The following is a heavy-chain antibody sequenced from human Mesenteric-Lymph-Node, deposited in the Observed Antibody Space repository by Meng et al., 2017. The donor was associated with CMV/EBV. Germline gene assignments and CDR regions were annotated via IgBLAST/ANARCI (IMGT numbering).Heavy chain of an antibody. CDR3: ARGDRVQYGGNSVWFDY. V-gene: IGHV4-31*02. Sequence: GSISSGGYYWSWIRQHPGKGLEWIGYIYYSGSTYYNPSLKSRVTISVDTSKNQFSLKLSSVTAADTAVYYCARGDRVQYGGNSVWFDYWGQGTLVTVSS. J-gene: IGHJ4*02. D-gene: IGHD4-23*01. CDR2: IYYSGST. CDR1: GSISSGGYY.